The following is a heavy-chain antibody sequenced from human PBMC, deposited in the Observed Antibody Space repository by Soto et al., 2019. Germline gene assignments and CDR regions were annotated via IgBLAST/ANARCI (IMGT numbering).Heavy chain of an antibody. CDR1: GFTFSSYA. CDR2: VGTGGTA. D-gene: IGHD6-13*01. J-gene: IGHJ1*01. Sequence: EVQLLESGGGLVQPGGSLRLSCAASGFTFSSYAMSWVRQAPGKGLAWVSAVGTGGTAYYADSVKGRFTISRDNSKNTLYLQMNSLRAEDTAVYYCVPSIPAAGTRYFQHWGQGTLVTFSS. V-gene: IGHV3-23*01. CDR3: VPSIPAAGTRYFQH.